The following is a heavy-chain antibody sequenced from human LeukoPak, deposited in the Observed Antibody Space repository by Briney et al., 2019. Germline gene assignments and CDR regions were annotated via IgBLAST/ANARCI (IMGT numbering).Heavy chain of an antibody. CDR3: ARLYYGSGSYYNHFDY. CDR2: IYYTGST. V-gene: IGHV4-59*01. D-gene: IGHD3-10*01. CDR1: GGSISSYY. J-gene: IGHJ4*02. Sequence: SETLSLTCTVSGGSISSYYWSWIRQPPGKGLEWIGYIYYTGSTNYNPSLKSRVTISVDTSKNQFSLNLSSVTAADTAVYYCARLYYGSGSYYNHFDYWGQGTLVTVSS.